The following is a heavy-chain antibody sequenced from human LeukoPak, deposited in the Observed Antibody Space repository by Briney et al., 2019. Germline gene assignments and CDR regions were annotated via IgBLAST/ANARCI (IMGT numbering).Heavy chain of an antibody. J-gene: IGHJ6*03. Sequence: QTGGSLRLSCAASGFTFDDYAMHWVRQAPGKGLEWVSGISWNSGSIGYADSVKGRFTISRDNAKNSLYLQMSSLRDEDTALYYCANLGSAGCRRITSCSAYMDVWGKGTTVTVSS. V-gene: IGHV3-9*01. CDR1: GFTFDDYA. CDR2: ISWNSGSI. D-gene: IGHD2-2*01. CDR3: ANLGSAGCRRITSCSAYMDV.